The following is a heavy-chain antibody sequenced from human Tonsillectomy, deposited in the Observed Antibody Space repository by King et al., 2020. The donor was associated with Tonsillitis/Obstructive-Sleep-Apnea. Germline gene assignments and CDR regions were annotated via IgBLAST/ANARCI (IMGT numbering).Heavy chain of an antibody. D-gene: IGHD4-17*01. V-gene: IGHV3-21*01. CDR3: ARDQRGDFGDYGGY. J-gene: IGHJ4*02. CDR1: GFTFSTYI. CDR2: ISSRSTYI. Sequence: VQLVESGGGLVKPGGSLRLSCAASGFTFSTYIMNWVRQAPGKGLEWVSSISSRSTYIFYAESLKGRFTISRDNAKNSLYLQMNSLRAEETAVYYCARDQRGDFGDYGGYWGQGTLVTVSS.